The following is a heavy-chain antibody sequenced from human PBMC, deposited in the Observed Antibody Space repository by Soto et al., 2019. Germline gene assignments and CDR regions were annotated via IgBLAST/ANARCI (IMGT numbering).Heavy chain of an antibody. J-gene: IGHJ6*02. D-gene: IGHD3-22*01. CDR2: ISYDGSNK. CDR1: GFTFSSYA. V-gene: IGHV3-30-3*01. CDR3: ARASSSYYYDSSGYDYYYYGMDV. Sequence: GGSLRLSCAASGFTFSSYAMHWVRQAPGKGLEWVAVISYDGSNKYYADSVKGRFTISRDNSKNTLYLQMNSLRAEDTAVYYCARASSSYYYDSSGYDYYYYGMDVWGQGTTVTVS.